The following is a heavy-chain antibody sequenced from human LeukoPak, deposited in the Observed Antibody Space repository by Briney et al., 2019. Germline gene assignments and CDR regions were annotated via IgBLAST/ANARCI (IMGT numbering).Heavy chain of an antibody. J-gene: IGHJ6*02. D-gene: IGHD3-16*01. Sequence: SVKVSFKASGGTFSSYSVSWVRQAPGQGLEWMGRIIPIIDIANYAQKFQGRVSITADKSATNVFMELSSLRPEDTAMYYCARDAHEGGSSYNYGLDVWGQGTAVTVSS. V-gene: IGHV1-69*04. CDR3: ARDAHEGGSSYNYGLDV. CDR1: GGTFSSYS. CDR2: IIPIIDIA.